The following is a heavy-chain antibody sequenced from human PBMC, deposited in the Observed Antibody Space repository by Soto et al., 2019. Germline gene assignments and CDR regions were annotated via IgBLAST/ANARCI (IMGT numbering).Heavy chain of an antibody. CDR1: GGSISSYY. D-gene: IGHD2-15*01. CDR2: IYYSGST. J-gene: IGHJ4*02. Sequence: SETLSLTCTVSGGSISSYYWSWIRQPPGKGLEWIGYIYYSGSTNYNPSLKSRVTISVDTSKNQFSLELSSVTAADTAVYYCARESGGGSRDFDYRGQGTLVTVSS. CDR3: ARESGGGSRDFDY. V-gene: IGHV4-59*01.